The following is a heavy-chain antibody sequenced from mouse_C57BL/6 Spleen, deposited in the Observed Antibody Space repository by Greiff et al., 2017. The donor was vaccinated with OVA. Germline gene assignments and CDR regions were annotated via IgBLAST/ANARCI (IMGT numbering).Heavy chain of an antibody. V-gene: IGHV14-4*01. CDR2: IDPENGDT. CDR3: TTGGYYYGSSYVNYFDY. J-gene: IGHJ2*01. Sequence: VQLQQSGAELVRPGASVKLSCTASGFNIKDDYMHWVKQRPEQGLEWIGWIDPENGDTEYASKFQGKATITADTSSNTAYLQLSSLTSEDTAVYYCTTGGYYYGSSYVNYFDYWGQGTTLTVSS. D-gene: IGHD1-1*01. CDR1: GFNIKDDY.